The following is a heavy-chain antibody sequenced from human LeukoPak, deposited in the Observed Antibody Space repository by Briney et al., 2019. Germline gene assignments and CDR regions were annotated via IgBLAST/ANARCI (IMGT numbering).Heavy chain of an antibody. V-gene: IGHV4-59*08. CDR3: ARGHSITMVRGVIFPFDP. Sequence: PSETLSLTCTVSGGSISSYYWSWIRQPPGKGLEWIGYIYYSGSTNYNPSLKSRVTISVDTSKNQFSLKLSSVTAADTAVYYCARGHSITMVRGVIFPFDPWGQGTLVTVSS. J-gene: IGHJ5*02. CDR2: IYYSGST. D-gene: IGHD3-10*01. CDR1: GGSISSYY.